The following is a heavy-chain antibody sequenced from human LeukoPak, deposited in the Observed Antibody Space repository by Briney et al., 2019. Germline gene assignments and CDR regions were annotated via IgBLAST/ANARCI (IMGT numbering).Heavy chain of an antibody. CDR3: AELGITMIGGV. V-gene: IGHV3-48*04. D-gene: IGHD3-10*02. CDR1: GFTFSSYS. J-gene: IGHJ6*04. CDR2: ISSSSSTR. Sequence: GGSQRLSCAASGFTFSSYSMNWVRQAPGKGLEWVSHISSSSSTRYYADSVKGRFTISRDNAKNSLYLQMNSLRAEDTAVYYCAELGITMIGGVWGKGTTVTISS.